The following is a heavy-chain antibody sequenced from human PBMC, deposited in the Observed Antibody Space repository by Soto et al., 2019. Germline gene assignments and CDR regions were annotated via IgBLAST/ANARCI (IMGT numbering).Heavy chain of an antibody. J-gene: IGHJ6*03. CDR3: ARALVPDYYYYYMDV. V-gene: IGHV1-3*01. CDR2: INAGNGNT. D-gene: IGHD2-2*01. Sequence: ASVKVSCKASGYTFTSYAMHWVRQAPGQRLEWMGWINAGNGNTKYSQKSQGRVTITRDTSASTAYMELSSLRSEDTAVYYCARALVPDYYYYYMDVWGKGTTVTVSS. CDR1: GYTFTSYA.